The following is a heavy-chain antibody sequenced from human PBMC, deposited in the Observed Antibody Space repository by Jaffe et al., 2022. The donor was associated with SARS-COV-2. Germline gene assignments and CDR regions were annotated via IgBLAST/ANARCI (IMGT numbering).Heavy chain of an antibody. Sequence: QVQLVQSGAEVKKPGASVKVSCKASGYTFTSYAMHWVRQAPGQRLEWMGWINAGNGNTKYSQKFQGRVTITRDTSASTAYMELSSLRSEDTAVYYCARDSFDFWSGYYLDYWGQGTLVTVSS. CDR2: INAGNGNT. J-gene: IGHJ4*02. CDR1: GYTFTSYA. V-gene: IGHV1-3*01. CDR3: ARDSFDFWSGYYLDY. D-gene: IGHD3-3*01.